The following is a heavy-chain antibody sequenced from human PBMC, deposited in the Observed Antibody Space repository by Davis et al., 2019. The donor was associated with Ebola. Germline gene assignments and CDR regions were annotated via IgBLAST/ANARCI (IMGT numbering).Heavy chain of an antibody. CDR2: ISSSSSYI. D-gene: IGHD4-17*01. Sequence: PGGSLRLSCAASGFIFTSYTINWVRQAPGKGLEWVSSISSSSSYIFYADSVKGRFTVSRDNAKNLVYLQMNSLRAEDTAVYYCAKDLGLYGDYDYWGQGTLVTVSS. CDR3: AKDLGLYGDYDY. V-gene: IGHV3-21*04. CDR1: GFIFTSYT. J-gene: IGHJ4*02.